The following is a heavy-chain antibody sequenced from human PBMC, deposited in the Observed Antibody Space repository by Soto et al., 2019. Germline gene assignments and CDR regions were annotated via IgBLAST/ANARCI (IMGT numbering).Heavy chain of an antibody. CDR2: ISGYNGNT. CDR1: GYTFSNYG. D-gene: IGHD2-2*03. CDR3: ARVGQCSSTTCRYYYYYGMDV. J-gene: IGHJ6*02. Sequence: QVQLVQSGVEVKKPGASVTVSCKASGYTFSNYGISWVRQAPGQGLEWMGWISGYNGNTNYAQNLQGRVTLTTDTPTSTAYMELRSLSSDDTAVYYCARVGQCSSTTCRYYYYYGMDVWGQGTTVTVSS. V-gene: IGHV1-18*01.